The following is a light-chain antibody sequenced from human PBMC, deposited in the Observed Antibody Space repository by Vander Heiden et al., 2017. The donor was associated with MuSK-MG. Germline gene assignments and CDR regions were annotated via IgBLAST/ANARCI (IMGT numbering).Light chain of an antibody. CDR3: QQYYSYPPFT. J-gene: IGKJ3*01. V-gene: IGKV1-8*01. CDR1: QSISSY. CDR2: GAS. Sequence: AIRMTQSPSSLSASTGDRVTITWRASQSISSYLAWYQQKPGKAPKLLIYGASTLQSGVPSRFSGSGSGTDFTLTISYLQSEDFATYYCQQYYSYPPFTFGSGTKVEIK.